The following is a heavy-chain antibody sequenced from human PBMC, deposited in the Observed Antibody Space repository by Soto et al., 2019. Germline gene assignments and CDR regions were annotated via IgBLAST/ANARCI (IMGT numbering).Heavy chain of an antibody. CDR2: ISGRSAVP. J-gene: IGHJ5*02. CDR1: GLTLRSYA. D-gene: IGHD3-16*01. V-gene: IGHV3-23*01. CDR3: AKGGPFTGGFDP. Sequence: QLLQSGGDLVLPGGSLRLSCAGSGLTLRSYAMTWTRQTPEKGLEWVSTISGRSAVPSYADSVNGRFAVSRDNSQNTVYLQMNSLRPDDTATYYCAKGGPFTGGFDPWGQGSLVTVSS.